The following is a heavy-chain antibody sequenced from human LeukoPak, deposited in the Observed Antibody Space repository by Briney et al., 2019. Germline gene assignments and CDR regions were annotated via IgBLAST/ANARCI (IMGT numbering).Heavy chain of an antibody. D-gene: IGHD6-19*01. Sequence: GGSLRLSCAVSGFTFSSYAMSWVRQAPGKGLEWVSAISGSGGSTYYADSVKGRFTISRDNSKNTLYPQMNSLRAEDSAVYYCALGGPGSGWYYFDYWGQGTLVTVSS. CDR3: ALGGPGSGWYYFDY. CDR1: GFTFSSYA. J-gene: IGHJ4*02. CDR2: ISGSGGST. V-gene: IGHV3-23*01.